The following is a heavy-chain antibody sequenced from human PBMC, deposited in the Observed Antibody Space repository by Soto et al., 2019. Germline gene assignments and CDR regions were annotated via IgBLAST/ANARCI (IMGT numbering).Heavy chain of an antibody. Sequence: GGSLRLSCAASGFTFSSYAMSWVRQAPGKGLEWVSAISGSGGSTYYADSVKGRFTISRDNSKNTLYLQMNSLRAEDTAVYYCAKDRSSGWPGSDAEYFQHWGQGTLVTVSS. D-gene: IGHD6-19*01. CDR1: GFTFSSYA. J-gene: IGHJ1*01. CDR2: ISGSGGST. V-gene: IGHV3-23*01. CDR3: AKDRSSGWPGSDAEYFQH.